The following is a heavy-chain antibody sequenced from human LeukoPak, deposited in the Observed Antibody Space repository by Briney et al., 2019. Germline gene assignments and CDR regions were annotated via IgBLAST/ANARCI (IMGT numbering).Heavy chain of an antibody. CDR2: INQDGSEK. V-gene: IGHV3-7*01. CDR3: ARDRGIAADGTVGWFDP. D-gene: IGHD6-13*01. CDR1: GFTFSSYW. Sequence: PGGSLRLSCAASGFTFSSYWMSWVRQAPGKGLEWVANINQDGSEKYYAESVKGRFTISRDNAKNSLYLQMNSLRADDTAVYYCARDRGIAADGTVGWFDPWGQGTLVTVSS. J-gene: IGHJ5*02.